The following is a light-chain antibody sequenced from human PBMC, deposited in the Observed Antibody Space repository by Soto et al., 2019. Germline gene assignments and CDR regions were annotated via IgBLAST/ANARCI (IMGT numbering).Light chain of an antibody. V-gene: IGKV3-20*01. Sequence: EIVCTQSPCTLSLSPGEGATLSCRASQSVSSSYLAWYQQKPGQAPRLLIYATSSRATGIPDRFSGSGSGTDFSLTISRLEPGDFAVYYCQQYGSPPWTFGQGTKVDIK. CDR2: ATS. CDR1: QSVSSSY. J-gene: IGKJ1*01. CDR3: QQYGSPPWT.